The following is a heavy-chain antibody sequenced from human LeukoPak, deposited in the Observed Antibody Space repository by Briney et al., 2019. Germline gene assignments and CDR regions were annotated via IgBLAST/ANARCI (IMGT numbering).Heavy chain of an antibody. Sequence: ASVKVSCKASGGTFSSYANSWVRQAPGQGLEWMGGIIPIFGTANYAQKFQGRVTITADESTSTAYMELSSLRSEDTAVYYCAYRKVYAKTNWFDPWGQGTLVTVSS. CDR3: AYRKVYAKTNWFDP. V-gene: IGHV1-69*13. D-gene: IGHD2-8*01. J-gene: IGHJ5*02. CDR2: IIPIFGTA. CDR1: GGTFSSYA.